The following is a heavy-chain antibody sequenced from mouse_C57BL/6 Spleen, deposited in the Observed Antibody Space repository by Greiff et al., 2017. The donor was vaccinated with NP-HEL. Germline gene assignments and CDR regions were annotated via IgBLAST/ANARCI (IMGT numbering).Heavy chain of an antibody. J-gene: IGHJ1*03. Sequence: EVQLQQSGPVLVKPGASVKMSCKASGYTFTDYYMNWVKQSLGKSLAWIGVINPYNGGTSYNQKFKGKATLTVDKSSSTAYMELNSLTSEDSAVYYCARRPGTWYFDVWGTGTTVTVSS. CDR3: ARRPGTWYFDV. CDR2: INPYNGGT. V-gene: IGHV1-19*01. CDR1: GYTFTDYY.